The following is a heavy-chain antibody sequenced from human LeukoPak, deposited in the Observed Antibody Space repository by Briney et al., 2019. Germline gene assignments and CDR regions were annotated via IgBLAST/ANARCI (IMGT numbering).Heavy chain of an antibody. CDR3: ARDLQWLTLTLPDY. CDR1: GYTFTGYY. Sequence: ASAKVSCKASGYTFTGYYMHWVRQAPGQGLEWMGWINPNSGGTKYAQNFQGRVTMTRDASISTAYMELSSLRSDDTAVYYCARDLQWLTLTLPDYWGQGTLVTVSS. J-gene: IGHJ4*02. V-gene: IGHV1-2*02. CDR2: INPNSGGT. D-gene: IGHD6-19*01.